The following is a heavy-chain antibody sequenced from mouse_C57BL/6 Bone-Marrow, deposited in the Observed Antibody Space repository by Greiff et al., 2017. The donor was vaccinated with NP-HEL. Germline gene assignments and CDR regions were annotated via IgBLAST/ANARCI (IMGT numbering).Heavy chain of an antibody. CDR2: IDPENGDT. CDR3: TTLGMITYYFDY. D-gene: IGHD2-4*01. Sequence: EVQLQQSGAELVRPGASVKLSCTASGFNIKDDYMHWVKQRPEQGLEWIGWIDPENGDTEYASKFQGKATIPADTSSNTAYLQLSSLTSEDTAVYYCTTLGMITYYFDYWGQGTTLTVSA. J-gene: IGHJ2*01. V-gene: IGHV14-4*01. CDR1: GFNIKDDY.